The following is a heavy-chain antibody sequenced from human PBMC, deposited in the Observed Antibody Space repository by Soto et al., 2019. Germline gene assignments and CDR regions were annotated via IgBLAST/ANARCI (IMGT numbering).Heavy chain of an antibody. CDR1: GGSISSGDYY. J-gene: IGHJ4*02. V-gene: IGHV4-30-4*01. D-gene: IGHD1-26*01. Sequence: PSETLSLTCTVSGGSISSGDYYWSWIRQPPGKGLEWIGYIYYSGSTYYNPSLKSRVTISVDTSKNQFSLKLSSVTAADTAVYYCARNSVGVGASNYLVYWGQGTLVTGSS. CDR2: IYYSGST. CDR3: ARNSVGVGASNYLVY.